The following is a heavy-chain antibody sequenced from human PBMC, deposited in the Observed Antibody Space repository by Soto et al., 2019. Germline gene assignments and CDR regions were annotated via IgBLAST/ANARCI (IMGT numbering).Heavy chain of an antibody. CDR2: IKSKTDGGTT. V-gene: IGHV3-15*01. CDR1: GFTFSNAW. Sequence: GGSLRLSCAASGFTFSNAWMSWVRQAPGKGLEWVGRIKSKTDGGTTDYAAPVKGRFTISRDDSKNTLYLQMNSLKTEDTAVYYCTTEGAEEPHFDWLLYYFDCWGQGTLVTVSS. CDR3: TTEGAEEPHFDWLLYYFDC. D-gene: IGHD3-9*01. J-gene: IGHJ4*02.